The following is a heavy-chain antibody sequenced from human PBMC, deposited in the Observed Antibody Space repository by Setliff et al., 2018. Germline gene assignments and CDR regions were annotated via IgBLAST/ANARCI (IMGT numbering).Heavy chain of an antibody. V-gene: IGHV3-23*01. CDR2: ISGSGGNT. D-gene: IGHD3-10*01. CDR3: AKDDQIRGHNLDY. J-gene: IGHJ4*02. CDR1: GFTFSSYT. Sequence: PGGSLRLSCAASGFTFSSYTMSWVRQAPGKGLAWVSAISGSGGNTYYADSVKGRFTISRDNSNNTLYLQMNSLSADDTATYYCAKDDQIRGHNLDYWGQGTLVTVSS.